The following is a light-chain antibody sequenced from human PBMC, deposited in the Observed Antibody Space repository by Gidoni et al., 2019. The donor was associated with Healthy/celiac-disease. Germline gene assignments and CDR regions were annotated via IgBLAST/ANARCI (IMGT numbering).Light chain of an antibody. V-gene: IGLV3-21*02. CDR1: HIGSKS. J-gene: IGLJ3*02. CDR2: DDS. CDR3: QVWDSSSDHVV. Sequence: SYVLTPPQQLAVAPGQTARISWGGHHIGSKSVHCYQQKPGQAAVLVVHDDSDRTSGIPKRLSGSKSGNTATLIISRVEAVDEADYYCQVWDSSSDHVVFGGGTKLTVL.